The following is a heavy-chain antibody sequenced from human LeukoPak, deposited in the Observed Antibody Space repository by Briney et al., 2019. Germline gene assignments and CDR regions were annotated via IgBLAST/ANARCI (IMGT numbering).Heavy chain of an antibody. D-gene: IGHD6-6*01. J-gene: IGHJ6*02. CDR2: INHSGST. CDR3: ARANRRYSSSSWYYYYGMDV. Sequence: PSETLSLTCAVYGVSFSGYYWSWIRQPPGKGLEWLGEINHSGSTNYNPSLKSRVTISVDTSKNQFSLKLSSVTAADTAVYYCARANRRYSSSSWYYYYGMDVWGQGTTVTVSS. V-gene: IGHV4-34*01. CDR1: GVSFSGYY.